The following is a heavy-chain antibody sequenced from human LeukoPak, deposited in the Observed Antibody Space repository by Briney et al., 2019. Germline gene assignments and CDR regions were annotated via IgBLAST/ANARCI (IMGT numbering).Heavy chain of an antibody. CDR1: GFSFSSYA. D-gene: IGHD1-26*01. Sequence: GGSLRLSCAASGFSFSSYAMSWVRQAPGKGLEWVSSISGSGGSTYYADSVKGRFTISRDNSKNTLHLHMNNLRAEDTAVYYCALISGSLSYYGLDVWGQGTTVTVSS. V-gene: IGHV3-23*01. CDR2: ISGSGGST. J-gene: IGHJ6*02. CDR3: ALISGSLSYYGLDV.